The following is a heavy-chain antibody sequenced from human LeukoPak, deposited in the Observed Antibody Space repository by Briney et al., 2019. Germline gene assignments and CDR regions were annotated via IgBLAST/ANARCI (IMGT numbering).Heavy chain of an antibody. V-gene: IGHV3-66*01. Sequence: PGGSLRLSCVDSAFSVGSNFMSWVRQAPGKGLEWVSVIYTGGSAYSADSVKGRFTISRDYSENTVYLQMNSLRVEDTAVYYCARSITMVRGVPYDYWGQGTLVTVSS. D-gene: IGHD3-10*01. CDR1: AFSVGSNF. CDR3: ARSITMVRGVPYDY. CDR2: IYTGGSA. J-gene: IGHJ4*02.